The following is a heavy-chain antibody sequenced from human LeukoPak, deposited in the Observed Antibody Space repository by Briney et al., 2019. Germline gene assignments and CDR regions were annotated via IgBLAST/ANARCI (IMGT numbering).Heavy chain of an antibody. Sequence: GGSLRLSCAASGFTFTSYSMNWVRQAPGKGLEWVSYISGSSSAIHYADSVKGRFTISRDNAKNSLYLQMNSLRAEDTAVYYCARGWSIAARRSPGYWGQGTLVTVSS. J-gene: IGHJ4*02. CDR2: ISGSSSAI. D-gene: IGHD6-6*01. V-gene: IGHV3-48*01. CDR3: ARGWSIAARRSPGY. CDR1: GFTFTSYS.